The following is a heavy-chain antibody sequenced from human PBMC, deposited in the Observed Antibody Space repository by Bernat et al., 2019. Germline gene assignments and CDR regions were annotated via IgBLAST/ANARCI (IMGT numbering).Heavy chain of an antibody. J-gene: IGHJ4*01. D-gene: IGHD3-9*01. CDR3: ARGYLSKYDILTGYYKPYSFDY. V-gene: IGHV4-34*01. Sequence: FSGYYWSWIRQPPGKGLEWIGEINHSGSTNYNPSLKSRVTISVDTSKNQFSLKLSSVTAADTAVYYCARGYLSKYDILTGYYKPYSFDYWG. CDR1: FSGYY. CDR2: INHSGST.